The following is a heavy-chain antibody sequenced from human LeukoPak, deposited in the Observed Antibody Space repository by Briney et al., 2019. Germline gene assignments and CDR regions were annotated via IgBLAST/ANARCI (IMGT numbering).Heavy chain of an antibody. CDR2: IIPIFATA. CDR1: GVTFSSYA. D-gene: IGHD3-3*01. CDR3: ARVFSYPLRAPLDP. Sequence: SVKVSCKASGVTFSSYAISWVRQAPGQGLEWMGGIIPIFATANYAQKFQGRVTITADESTSTAYMELGSLRSEDTAVYYCARVFSYPLRAPLDPWGQGTLVTVSS. J-gene: IGHJ5*02. V-gene: IGHV1-69*13.